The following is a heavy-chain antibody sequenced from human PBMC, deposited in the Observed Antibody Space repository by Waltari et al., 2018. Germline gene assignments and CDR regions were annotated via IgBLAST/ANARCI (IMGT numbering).Heavy chain of an antibody. V-gene: IGHV3-33*01. CDR1: GFTFSSYG. J-gene: IGHJ4*02. CDR2: IWYDGSNK. CDR3: ARDRNSGSYYLDY. D-gene: IGHD1-26*01. Sequence: QVQLVESGGGVVQPGRSLRLSCAASGFTFSSYGMHWVRQAPGKGLEWVAGIWYDGSNKYYADSVKGRFTIARDNSKNTLYLQMNSLRAEDTAVYYCARDRNSGSYYLDYWGQGTLVTVSS.